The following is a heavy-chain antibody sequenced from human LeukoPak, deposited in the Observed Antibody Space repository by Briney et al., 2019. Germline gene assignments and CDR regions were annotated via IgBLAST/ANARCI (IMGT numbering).Heavy chain of an antibody. Sequence: SETLSLTCAVSGGFISSGGYSWSWIRQPPGKGLEWIGYIYHSGSTYYNPSLKSRVTISVDRSKNQFSLKLSSVTAADTAVYYCARTYSSGHDYWGQGTLVTVSS. CDR3: ARTYSSGHDY. V-gene: IGHV4-30-2*01. D-gene: IGHD6-19*01. CDR2: IYHSGST. J-gene: IGHJ4*02. CDR1: GGFISSGGYS.